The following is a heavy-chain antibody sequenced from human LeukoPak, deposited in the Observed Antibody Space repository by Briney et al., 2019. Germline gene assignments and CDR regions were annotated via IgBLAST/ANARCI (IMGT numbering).Heavy chain of an antibody. Sequence: ASVKVSCKASGYTFTSYGISWVRQAPEQGLEWMGWISAYNGNTNYAQKLQGRVTMTTDTSTSTAYMELRSLRSDDTGVYYCARNVRGVIKSWFDPWGQGTLVTVSS. CDR2: ISAYNGNT. J-gene: IGHJ5*02. CDR3: ARNVRGVIKSWFDP. CDR1: GYTFTSYG. D-gene: IGHD3-10*01. V-gene: IGHV1-18*01.